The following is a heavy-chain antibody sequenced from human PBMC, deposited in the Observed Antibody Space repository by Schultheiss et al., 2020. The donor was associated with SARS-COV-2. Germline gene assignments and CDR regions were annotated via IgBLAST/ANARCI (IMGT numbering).Heavy chain of an antibody. CDR2: INHSGST. CDR1: GGSFSGYY. J-gene: IGHJ4*02. D-gene: IGHD5-12*01. Sequence: SETLSLTCAVYGGSFSGYYWSWIRQPPGKGLEWIGEINHSGSTNYNPSLKSRVTISVDTSKNQFSLKLSSVTAADTAVYYCARGYRGRGYSGYVFDYWGQGTLVTVSS. CDR3: ARGYRGRGYSGYVFDY. V-gene: IGHV4-34*01.